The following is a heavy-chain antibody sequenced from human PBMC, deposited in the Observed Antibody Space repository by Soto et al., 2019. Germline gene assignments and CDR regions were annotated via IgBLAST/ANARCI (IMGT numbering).Heavy chain of an antibody. D-gene: IGHD3-3*01. V-gene: IGHV4-31*03. CDR1: GGSISSGGYY. CDR2: IYYSGST. Sequence: SETLSLTCTVSGGSISSGGYYWSWIRQHPGKGLEWIGYIYYSGSTYYNPSLKSRVTISVDTSKNQFSLKLGSVTAADTAVYYCARSQANFWSGYYTGVSSPSYNWFDPWGQGTLVTVSS. J-gene: IGHJ5*02. CDR3: ARSQANFWSGYYTGVSSPSYNWFDP.